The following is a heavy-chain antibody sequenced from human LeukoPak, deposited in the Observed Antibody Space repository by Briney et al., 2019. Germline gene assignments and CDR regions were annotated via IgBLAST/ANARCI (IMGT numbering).Heavy chain of an antibody. CDR2: IYYSGST. J-gene: IGHJ5*02. D-gene: IGHD6-13*01. V-gene: IGHV4-39*07. CDR1: GMSISSYY. Sequence: SETLSLTCSVSGMSISSYYWTWIRQPPGKGLEWIGSIYYSGSTYYNPSLKSRVTISVDTSKNQFSLKLSSVTAADTAVYYCARLEIAAAGNRWFDPWGQETLVTVSS. CDR3: ARLEIAAAGNRWFDP.